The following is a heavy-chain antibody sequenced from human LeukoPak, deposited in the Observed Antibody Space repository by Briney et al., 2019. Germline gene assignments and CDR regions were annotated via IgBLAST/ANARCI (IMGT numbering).Heavy chain of an antibody. V-gene: IGHV4-59*01. CDR3: AGAYSDYNFIFDY. Sequence: SETLSLTCTVSGGSISSYYRSWIRQPPGKGLEWIGFVYYSGSTNYDPSLKSRVTISLDTSKNQFSLKMSSVTAADTAVYYCAGAYSDYNFIFDYWGRGTLVTVSS. CDR2: VYYSGST. CDR1: GGSISSYY. D-gene: IGHD5-12*01. J-gene: IGHJ4*02.